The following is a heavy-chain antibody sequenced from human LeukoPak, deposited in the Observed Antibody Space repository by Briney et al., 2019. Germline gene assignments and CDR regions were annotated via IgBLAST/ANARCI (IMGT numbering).Heavy chain of an antibody. CDR1: GGSISSYY. Sequence: SETLSLTCTVSGGSISSYYWSWIRQPPGKGLQWIGYSYYSGSTNYNPSLKSRVTISVDTSKNQFSLKLSSVTAADTAVYYCARGSGGYYCYGMDVWGQGTTVTV. CDR3: ARGSGGYYCYGMDV. V-gene: IGHV4-59*01. CDR2: SYYSGST. J-gene: IGHJ6*02. D-gene: IGHD1-14*01.